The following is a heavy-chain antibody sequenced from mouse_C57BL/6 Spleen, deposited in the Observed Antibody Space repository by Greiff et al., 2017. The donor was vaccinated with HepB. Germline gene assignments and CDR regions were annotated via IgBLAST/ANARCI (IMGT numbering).Heavy chain of an antibody. CDR3: ARSRGKGIAWFAY. J-gene: IGHJ3*01. CDR1: GYTFTSYW. CDR2: IDPSDSET. V-gene: IGHV1-52*01. Sequence: QVHVKQPGAELVRPGSSVKLSCKASGYTFTSYWMHWVKQRPIQGLEWIGNIDPSDSETHYNQKFKDKATLTVDKSSSTAYMQLSSLTSEDSAVYYCARSRGKGIAWFAYWGQGTLVTVSA.